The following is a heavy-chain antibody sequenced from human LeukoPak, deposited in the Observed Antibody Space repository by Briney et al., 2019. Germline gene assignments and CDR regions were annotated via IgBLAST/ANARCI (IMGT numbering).Heavy chain of an antibody. V-gene: IGHV4-30-4*01. Sequence: SETLSLTCTVSGGSISSGDYYWSWIRQPPGKGLEWIGYIYYSGSTYYNPSLKSRVTISVDTSKNQFSLKLSSVTAADTAVYYCARVTTVLALDIWGQGTMVTVSS. CDR2: IYYSGST. CDR1: GGSISSGDYY. CDR3: ARVTTVLALDI. J-gene: IGHJ3*02. D-gene: IGHD1-1*01.